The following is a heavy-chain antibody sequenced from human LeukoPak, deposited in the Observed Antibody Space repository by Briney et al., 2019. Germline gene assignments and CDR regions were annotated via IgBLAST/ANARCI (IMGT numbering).Heavy chain of an antibody. CDR3: ASWGAGGNS. J-gene: IGHJ4*02. D-gene: IGHD3-16*01. Sequence: GGSLRLSCEASGFTLSTYWMNWDRQAPGKGMDWVANINPDGSGKRYVDPVKGRFTIARDNADNSLSLQMNSLRAEDTAVYYCASWGAGGNSWGQGTLVTVSS. V-gene: IGHV3-7*01. CDR1: GFTLSTYW. CDR2: INPDGSGK.